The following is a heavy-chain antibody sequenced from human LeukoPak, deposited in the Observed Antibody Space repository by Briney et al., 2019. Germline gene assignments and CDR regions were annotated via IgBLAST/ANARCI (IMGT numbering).Heavy chain of an antibody. Sequence: PAEPLSLTCTVSGGSISRGDYYWSWIRQPPGKGLEWLGYIYYSGRTYYNASLKSRVTISVDTAKNQFSLKLSSVTAADTAVYYCARGSTMVGLTFDYWGQGTLVTVSS. CDR1: GGSISRGDYY. D-gene: IGHD3-10*02. J-gene: IGHJ4*02. CDR3: ARGSTMVGLTFDY. V-gene: IGHV4-30-4*08. CDR2: IYYSGRT.